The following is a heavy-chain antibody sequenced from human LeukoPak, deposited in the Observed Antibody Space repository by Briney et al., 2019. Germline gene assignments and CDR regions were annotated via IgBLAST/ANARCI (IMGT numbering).Heavy chain of an antibody. CDR1: GYTFTSYG. D-gene: IGHD4-17*01. Sequence: ASVKVSCKASGYTFTSYGISWVRQAPGQGLEWMGWISAYNGNTNYAQKLQGRVTMTTDTSTSTAYMELRSLRSDDTAVYYCARDPRTAVTTFPFDYWGQGTLVTVSS. V-gene: IGHV1-18*01. CDR2: ISAYNGNT. J-gene: IGHJ4*02. CDR3: ARDPRTAVTTFPFDY.